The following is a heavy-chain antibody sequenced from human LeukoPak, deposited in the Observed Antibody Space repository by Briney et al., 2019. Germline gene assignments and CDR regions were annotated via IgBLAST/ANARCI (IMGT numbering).Heavy chain of an antibody. CDR1: GGTFSSYA. Sequence: GASVKVSCKASGGTFSSYAISWVRQAPGQGLGWMGRIIPILGIANYAQKFQGRVTITADKSTSTAYMELPSLRAEDTAVYYCAREGLLWFGDTAFDIWGQGTMVTVSS. CDR3: AREGLLWFGDTAFDI. CDR2: IIPILGIA. J-gene: IGHJ3*02. D-gene: IGHD3-10*01. V-gene: IGHV1-69*04.